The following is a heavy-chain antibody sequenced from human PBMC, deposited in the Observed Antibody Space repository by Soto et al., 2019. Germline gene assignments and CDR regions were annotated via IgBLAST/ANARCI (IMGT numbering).Heavy chain of an antibody. CDR1: DGASTGYY. Sequence: PSETLSLTCAVNDGASTGYYWSWIRQPPGKGLEWIGEIDHTGSTNYNSSLKDRITFSVDRSKHQFSLKLTSVTAADAGVYYCASGTRPRPSWGQGTLVTVSS. J-gene: IGHJ5*01. CDR3: ASGTRPRPS. V-gene: IGHV4-34*01. CDR2: IDHTGST. D-gene: IGHD1-1*01.